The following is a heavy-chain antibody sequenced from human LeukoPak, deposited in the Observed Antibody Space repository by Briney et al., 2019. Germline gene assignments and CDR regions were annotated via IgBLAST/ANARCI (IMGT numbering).Heavy chain of an antibody. CDR1: GVSISNYY. D-gene: IGHD3-16*01. CDR2: HSYSGGA. J-gene: IGHJ3*02. Sequence: SETLSLTCTVSGVSISNYYWNYFRQSPGKGLEWIGYHSYSGGANYNPSLESRVTISLDTSKNRFSLSLSSVTAADTAVYYSARGLIRGACDIWGHGTMVTVSS. V-gene: IGHV4-59*01. CDR3: ARGLIRGACDI.